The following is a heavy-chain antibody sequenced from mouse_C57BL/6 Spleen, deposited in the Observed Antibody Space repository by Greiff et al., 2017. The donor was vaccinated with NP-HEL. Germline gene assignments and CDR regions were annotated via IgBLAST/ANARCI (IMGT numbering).Heavy chain of an antibody. J-gene: IGHJ3*01. CDR1: GFTFSSYG. CDR2: ISSGGSYT. D-gene: IGHD2-2*01. Sequence: EVKLVESGGDLVKPGGSLKLSCAASGFTFSSYGMSWVRQTPDKRLEWVATISSGGSYTYYPDSVKGRFTISRDNAKNTLYLQMSSLKSEDTAMYYCARLVTGGFAYWGQGTLVTVSA. CDR3: ARLVTGGFAY. V-gene: IGHV5-6*01.